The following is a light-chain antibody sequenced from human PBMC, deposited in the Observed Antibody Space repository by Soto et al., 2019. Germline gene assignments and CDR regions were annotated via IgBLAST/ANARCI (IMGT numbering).Light chain of an antibody. J-gene: IGKJ4*01. Sequence: EIVFTQSPDTLSLSPGERATLSCRASQSVGSSFLAWYHQKPGQAPRLLIYRASSRATGIPDRFTGSGSGTDFTLTISRLEPEDFAVYYCQQYESSPLTFGGGTKVEIK. V-gene: IGKV3-20*01. CDR1: QSVGSSF. CDR3: QQYESSPLT. CDR2: RAS.